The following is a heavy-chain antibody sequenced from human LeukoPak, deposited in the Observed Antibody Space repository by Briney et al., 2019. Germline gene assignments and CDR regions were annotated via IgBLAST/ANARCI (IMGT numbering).Heavy chain of an antibody. Sequence: SVKVSCKASGGTFSSYAIGWVRQAPGQGLEWMGRIIPILGIANYAQKFQGRVTITADKSTSTAYMELSSLRSEDTAVYYCVREWTRYCPDYWGQGTLVTVSS. CDR1: GGTFSSYA. CDR2: IIPILGIA. J-gene: IGHJ4*02. V-gene: IGHV1-69*04. D-gene: IGHD2-15*01. CDR3: VREWTRYCPDY.